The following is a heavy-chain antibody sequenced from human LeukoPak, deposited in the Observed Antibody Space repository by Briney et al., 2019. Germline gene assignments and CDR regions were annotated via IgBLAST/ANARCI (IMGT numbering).Heavy chain of an antibody. CDR1: GFTVDDYA. J-gene: IGHJ4*02. CDR3: AKDWGAYYDSSGFYSGDFDY. V-gene: IGHV3-43*02. Sequence: GGSLSLSCAASGFTVDDYAMHWVRQAPGKGLEWVSLISGDGGSTYYADSVKGRFTISRDNSKNSLYLQMNSLRTEDTALYYCAKDWGAYYDSSGFYSGDFDYWGQGTLVTVSS. D-gene: IGHD3-22*01. CDR2: ISGDGGST.